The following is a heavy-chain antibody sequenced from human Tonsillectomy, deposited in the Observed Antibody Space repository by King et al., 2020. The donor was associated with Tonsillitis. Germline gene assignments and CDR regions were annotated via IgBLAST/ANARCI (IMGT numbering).Heavy chain of an antibody. Sequence: VQLVESGGGVVQPGRSLRLSCAASGFTFSSYGMHWVRQAPGKGLEWVAVISYDGSNKYYADSVKGRFTISRDNSKNTLYLQMNSLRAEDTAVYYCAKSRYWSGGSCYSFDCWGQGSLVTVSS. CDR3: AKSRYWSGGSCYSFDC. J-gene: IGHJ4*02. CDR1: GFTFSSYG. D-gene: IGHD2-15*01. CDR2: ISYDGSNK. V-gene: IGHV3-30*18.